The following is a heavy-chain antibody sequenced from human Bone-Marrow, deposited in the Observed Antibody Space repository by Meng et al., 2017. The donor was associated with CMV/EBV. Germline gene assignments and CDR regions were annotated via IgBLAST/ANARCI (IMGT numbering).Heavy chain of an antibody. CDR2: ISYDGSNK. Sequence: CAVSGFTFSSYAIHGVRQAPGKVLEWVAVISYDGSNKYYADSVKGRFTISRDNSKNTLYLQMNSLRVEDTAVYYCARGGMVRGVIHYWGQGTLVTVSS. J-gene: IGHJ4*02. D-gene: IGHD3-10*01. CDR3: ARGGMVRGVIHY. V-gene: IGHV3-30*04. CDR1: GFTFSSYA.